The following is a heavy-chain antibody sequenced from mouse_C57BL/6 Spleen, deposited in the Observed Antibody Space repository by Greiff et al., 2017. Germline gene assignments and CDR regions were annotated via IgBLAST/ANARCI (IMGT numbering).Heavy chain of an antibody. CDR1: GYTFTDYE. J-gene: IGHJ3*01. CDR2: IDPETGGT. D-gene: IGHD3-3*01. CDR3: TRYRDRVFAY. Sequence: VQLVESGAELVRPGASVTLSCKASGYTFTDYEMHWVKQTPVHGLEWIGAIDPETGGTAYNQKFKGKAILTADKSSSTAYMELRSLTSEDSAVYYCTRYRDRVFAYWGQGTLVTVSA. V-gene: IGHV1-15*01.